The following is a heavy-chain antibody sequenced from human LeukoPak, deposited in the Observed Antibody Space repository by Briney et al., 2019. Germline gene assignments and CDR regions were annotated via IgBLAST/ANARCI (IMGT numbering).Heavy chain of an antibody. Sequence: PSETLSLTCAVYGRSFSGYYWSWIRQPPGKGLEWIGEINHSGSTNYNPSLKSRVTISVDTSKNQFSLKLSSVTAADTAVYYCARSLWFGELPALGYWGQGTLVTVSS. CDR2: INHSGST. CDR3: ARSLWFGELPALGY. D-gene: IGHD3-10*01. J-gene: IGHJ4*02. V-gene: IGHV4-34*01. CDR1: GRSFSGYY.